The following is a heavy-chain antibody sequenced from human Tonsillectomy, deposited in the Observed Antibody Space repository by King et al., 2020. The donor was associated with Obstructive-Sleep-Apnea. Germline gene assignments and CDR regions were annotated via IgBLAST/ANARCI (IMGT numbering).Heavy chain of an antibody. CDR1: GFTFSSYG. V-gene: IGHV3-30*18. Sequence: VQLVESGGGVVQPGRSLRLSCAASGFTFSSYGMHWVRQAPGKGLEWVAVISYDGSNKYYADSVKGRFTISRDNSKNTLYLQMNSLRVEDTAVYYCAKRRRQQLVRGVFDSWGQGTLVTVSS. D-gene: IGHD6-13*01. CDR3: AKRRRQQLVRGVFDS. CDR2: ISYDGSNK. J-gene: IGHJ4*02.